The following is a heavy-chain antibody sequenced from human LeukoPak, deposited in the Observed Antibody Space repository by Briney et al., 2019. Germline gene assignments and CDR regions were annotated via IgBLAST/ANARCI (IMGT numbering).Heavy chain of an antibody. CDR3: ARQTRIAAAGMGRMCGWFDP. J-gene: IGHJ5*02. CDR1: GGSISSSSYY. Sequence: SETLSPTCTVSGGSISSSSYYWGWIRHPPGKGLEWIGGTYDSGSTYYNPSLKSRVTISVDTSKNQFSLKLSSVTAADTAVYYCARQTRIAAAGMGRMCGWFDPWGQGTLVTVSS. D-gene: IGHD6-13*01. V-gene: IGHV4-39*01. CDR2: TYDSGST.